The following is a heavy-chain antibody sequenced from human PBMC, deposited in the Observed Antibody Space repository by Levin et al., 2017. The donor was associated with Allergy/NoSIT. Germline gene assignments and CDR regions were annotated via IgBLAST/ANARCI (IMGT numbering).Heavy chain of an antibody. J-gene: IGHJ6*02. V-gene: IGHV1-2*06. D-gene: IGHD2-2*01. Sequence: ASVKVSCKASGYTFTGYYMHWVRQAPGQGLEWMGRINPNSGGTNYAQKFQGRVTMTRDTSISTAYMELSRLRSDDTAVYYCAYRTARRLVPAAIPYYYYGMDVWGQGTTVTVSS. CDR2: INPNSGGT. CDR3: AYRTARRLVPAAIPYYYYGMDV. CDR1: GYTFTGYY.